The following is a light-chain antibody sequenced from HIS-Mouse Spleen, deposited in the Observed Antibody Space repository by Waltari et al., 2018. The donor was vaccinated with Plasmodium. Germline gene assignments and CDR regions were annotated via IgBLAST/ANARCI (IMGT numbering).Light chain of an antibody. CDR3: LQHNSYPRT. CDR2: AAS. CDR1: QGISSY. Sequence: DIQMTQSPSAMSASVGDRVTSTCRASQGISSYLALFQQKPGKGPKRLIYAASSLQRGFPSRFSGSGSGTEFTLTISSLQPEDFATYYCLQHNSYPRTFGQGTKVEIK. V-gene: IGKV1-17*03. J-gene: IGKJ1*01.